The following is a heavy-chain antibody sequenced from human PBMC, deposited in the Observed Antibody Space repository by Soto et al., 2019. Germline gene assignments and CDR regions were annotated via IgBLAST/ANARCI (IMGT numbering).Heavy chain of an antibody. D-gene: IGHD3-22*01. J-gene: IGHJ4*02. CDR2: INAGNGNT. CDR3: AREGMYYYDSSGYYY. V-gene: IGHV1-3*01. Sequence: ASVKVSCKASGYTFTSYAMHWVRQAPGQRLEWMGWINAGNGNTKYSQKFQGRVTITRDTSASTAYMELSSLRSEDTAVYYCAREGMYYYDSSGYYYWGQGTLVTVSS. CDR1: GYTFTSYA.